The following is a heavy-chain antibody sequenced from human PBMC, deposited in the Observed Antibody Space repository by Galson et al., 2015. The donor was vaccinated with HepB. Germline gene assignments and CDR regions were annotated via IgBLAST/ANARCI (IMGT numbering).Heavy chain of an antibody. V-gene: IGHV3-23*01. J-gene: IGHJ4*02. CDR1: GFTLSSYA. Sequence: SLRLSCAASGFTLSSYAMSWVRQAPGKGLEWVSTIRSSGDNTFYADSVKGRFTISRDDSKNTLYLQMNSLRADDTAVYYCAKSISDFWSGHDYWGQGTLVTVSS. CDR3: AKSISDFWSGHDY. D-gene: IGHD3-3*01. CDR2: IRSSGDNT.